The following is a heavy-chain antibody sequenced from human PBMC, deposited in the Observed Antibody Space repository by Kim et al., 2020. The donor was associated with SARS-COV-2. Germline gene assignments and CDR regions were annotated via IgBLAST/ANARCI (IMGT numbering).Heavy chain of an antibody. CDR1: GGSISSGSYY. CDR2: IYTSGST. D-gene: IGHD5-18*01. Sequence: SETLSLTCTVSGGSISSGSYYWSWIRQPAGKGLEWIGRIYTSGSTNYNPSLKSRVTISVDTSKNQFSLKLSSVTAADTAVYYCARYSCGYKWFDPWGQGTLVTVSA. V-gene: IGHV4-61*02. J-gene: IGHJ5*02. CDR3: ARYSCGYKWFDP.